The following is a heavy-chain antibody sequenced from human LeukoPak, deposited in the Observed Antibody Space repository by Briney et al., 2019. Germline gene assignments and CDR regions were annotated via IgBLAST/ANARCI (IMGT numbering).Heavy chain of an antibody. J-gene: IGHJ5*02. Sequence: SVKVSCKASGGTFGSYAISWVRQAPGQGLEWMGGIIPIFGTANYAQKFQGRVTITADKSTSTAYMELSSLRSEDTAVYYCAGETSCSSTSCFRRDWFDPWGQGTLVTVSS. CDR1: GGTFGSYA. D-gene: IGHD2-2*01. V-gene: IGHV1-69*06. CDR2: IIPIFGTA. CDR3: AGETSCSSTSCFRRDWFDP.